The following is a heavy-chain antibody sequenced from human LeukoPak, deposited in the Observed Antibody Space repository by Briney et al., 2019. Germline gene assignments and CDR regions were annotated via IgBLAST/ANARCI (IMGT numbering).Heavy chain of an antibody. J-gene: IGHJ4*02. Sequence: GGSLRLSCVASGLNFDDSAMHWVRQAPGKGLEWASLISGDGGSTFYADSVKGRFTISRDNSKNSLYLQMNSLRSDDTALYYCARESESSGWYDYWGQGTLVTVSS. CDR3: ARESESSGWYDY. CDR2: ISGDGGST. V-gene: IGHV3-43*02. D-gene: IGHD6-19*01. CDR1: GLNFDDSA.